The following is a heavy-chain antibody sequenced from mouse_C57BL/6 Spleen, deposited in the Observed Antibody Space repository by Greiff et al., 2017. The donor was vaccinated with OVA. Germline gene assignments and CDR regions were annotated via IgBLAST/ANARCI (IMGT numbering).Heavy chain of an antibody. CDR3: ARWGSNPFDY. CDR2: INPNNGGT. D-gene: IGHD2-5*01. J-gene: IGHJ2*01. V-gene: IGHV1-26*01. CDR1: GYTFTDYY. Sequence: VQLKQSGPELVKPGASVKISCKASGYTFTDYYMNWVKQSHGKSLEWIGDINPNNGGTSYNQKFKGKATLTVDKSSSTAYMELRSLTSEDSAVYYCARWGSNPFDYWGQGTTLTVSS.